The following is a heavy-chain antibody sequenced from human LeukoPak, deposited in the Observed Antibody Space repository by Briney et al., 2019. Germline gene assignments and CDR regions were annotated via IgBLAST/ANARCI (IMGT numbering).Heavy chain of an antibody. CDR3: AREWGIAVAMGMDV. CDR1: GDGVS. J-gene: IGHJ6*02. CDR2: TYYRSKWYN. D-gene: IGHD6-19*01. V-gene: IGHV6-1*01. Sequence: SQTLSLTCAISGDGVSMNWIRQSSSRGLEWLGRTYYRSKWYNDYAVSVKSRVTINPDTSKNQFSLQLNSVTPEDTAVYYCAREWGIAVAMGMDVWGQGTTVTVSS.